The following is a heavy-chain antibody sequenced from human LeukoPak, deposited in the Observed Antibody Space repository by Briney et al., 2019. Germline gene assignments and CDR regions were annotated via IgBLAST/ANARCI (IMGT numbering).Heavy chain of an antibody. D-gene: IGHD3/OR15-3a*01. CDR2: IYSGGST. CDR3: ARDRPGLGLPLNFDY. J-gene: IGHJ4*02. V-gene: IGHV3-53*01. Sequence: GGSLRLSCAASGFTVSSNYMSWVRQAPGKGLEWVSVIYSGGSTYYADSVKGRFTISRDNSKNSLYLQMNSLRAEDTAVYYCARDRPGLGLPLNFDYWGQGTLVTVSS. CDR1: GFTVSSNY.